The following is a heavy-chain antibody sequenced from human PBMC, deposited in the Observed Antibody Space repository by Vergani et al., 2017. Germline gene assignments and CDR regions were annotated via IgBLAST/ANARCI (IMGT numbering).Heavy chain of an antibody. Sequence: QVQLQESGPGLVKPSETLSLTCTVSGGSISSYYWSWIRQPPGKGLEWIGYIYYSGSTNYNPSLKSRVTISVDTSKNQFSLKLSSVTAADTAVYYCARHPTYYYDSSGYYDLQTYAFDIWGQGTMVTVSS. D-gene: IGHD3-22*01. CDR1: GGSISSYY. CDR2: IYYSGST. CDR3: ARHPTYYYDSSGYYDLQTYAFDI. V-gene: IGHV4-59*01. J-gene: IGHJ3*02.